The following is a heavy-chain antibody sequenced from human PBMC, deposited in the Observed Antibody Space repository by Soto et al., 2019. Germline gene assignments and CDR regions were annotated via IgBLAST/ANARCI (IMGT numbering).Heavy chain of an antibody. Sequence: SQTLSLTCAISGDSVSSNSAAWNWIRQSPSRGLEWLGRTYYRSKWYNDYAVSVKSRITINPDTSKNQFSLQLNSVTPEDTAVYYCARETFITMVWGVSNTFDYWGHGTLVTVSS. CDR1: GDSVSSNSAA. J-gene: IGHJ4*01. CDR3: ARETFITMVWGVSNTFDY. CDR2: TYYRSKWYN. V-gene: IGHV6-1*01. D-gene: IGHD3-10*01.